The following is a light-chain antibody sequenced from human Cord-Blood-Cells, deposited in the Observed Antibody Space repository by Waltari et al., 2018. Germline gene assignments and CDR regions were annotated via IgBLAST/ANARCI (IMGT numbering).Light chain of an antibody. Sequence: QSALTQPRSVSGSPGQSVTISCTGTSSDVGGYNYVAWYQQHPGKAPQLMIYAVSKRPSGVPDRFSGSKSGNTASLTISGLQAEDEADYYCCSYAGSYTFVFGGGTKLTVL. J-gene: IGLJ2*01. V-gene: IGLV2-11*01. CDR1: SSDVGGYNY. CDR2: AVS. CDR3: CSYAGSYTFV.